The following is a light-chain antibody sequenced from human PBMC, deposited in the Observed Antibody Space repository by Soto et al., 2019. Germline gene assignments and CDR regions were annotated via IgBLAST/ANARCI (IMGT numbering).Light chain of an antibody. CDR2: GAS. CDR1: QSISSN. CDR3: QQYNKWPPT. V-gene: IGKV3-15*01. Sequence: VITQSPATPSVSPGERATFSCSASQSISSNLALYQQKPCQAPRLLIYGASTRVTGIPARFSGSDSGTEFTLTISSLQSEDLAVYFCQQYNKWPPTFGQGTKVDIK. J-gene: IGKJ1*01.